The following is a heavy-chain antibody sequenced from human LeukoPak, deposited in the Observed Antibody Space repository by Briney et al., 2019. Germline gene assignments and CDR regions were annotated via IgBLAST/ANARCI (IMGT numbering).Heavy chain of an antibody. CDR2: IYYSGSP. Sequence: SETLSLTCTVSGVSISSYFWSWIRQPPGKGLEWIGNIYYSGSPSYNPSLKSRVTISVDTSKNQFSLKLTSVTAADTAVYYCARARFQKYDYENYYYYMDVWGKGTTVTVSS. V-gene: IGHV4-59*08. CDR3: ARARFQKYDYENYYYYMDV. D-gene: IGHD4-17*01. CDR1: GVSISSYF. J-gene: IGHJ6*03.